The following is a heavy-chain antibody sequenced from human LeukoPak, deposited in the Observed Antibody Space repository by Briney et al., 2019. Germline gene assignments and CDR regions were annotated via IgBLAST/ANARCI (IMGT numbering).Heavy chain of an antibody. CDR1: GGSFSGFY. V-gene: IGHV4-34*01. D-gene: IGHD3-22*01. Sequence: SETLSLTCAVYGGSFSGFYWSWIRQPPGKGLEWIGEINHSGSTCYNPSLKSRVTISADTSKNQFSLKLTSVTAADTAVYYCATLGEYYDTSGYYYNWGQGTLVTVSS. J-gene: IGHJ4*02. CDR2: INHSGST. CDR3: ATLGEYYDTSGYYYN.